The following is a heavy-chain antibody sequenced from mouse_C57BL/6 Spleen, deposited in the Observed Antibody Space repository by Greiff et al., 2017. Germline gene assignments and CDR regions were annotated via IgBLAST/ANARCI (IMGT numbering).Heavy chain of an antibody. Sequence: QVQLQQPGAELVRPGTSVKLSCKASGYTFTSCWMHWVKQRPGQGLEWIGVIDPSDSYTNYNQKFKGKATLTVDTSSSTAYMQLSSLTSEDSAVYYCARTRWLRRGYYFDYWGQGTTLTVSS. CDR3: ARTRWLRRGYYFDY. CDR2: IDPSDSYT. J-gene: IGHJ2*01. CDR1: GYTFTSCW. V-gene: IGHV1-59*01. D-gene: IGHD2-2*01.